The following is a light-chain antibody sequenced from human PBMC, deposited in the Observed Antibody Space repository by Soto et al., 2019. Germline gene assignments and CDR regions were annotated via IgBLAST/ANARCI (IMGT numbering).Light chain of an antibody. CDR2: GAS. CDR1: QSVSRN. CDR3: QQYGDWPPET. Sequence: TQSPATLSVSPGDRATLSCRASQSVSRNLAWYQQKPGQAPRLLIYGASTMATGVPARFSGSGSATEFTLSISSLQSEDVAVYYCQQYGDWPPETFGQGTKLEI. J-gene: IGKJ2*01. V-gene: IGKV3-15*01.